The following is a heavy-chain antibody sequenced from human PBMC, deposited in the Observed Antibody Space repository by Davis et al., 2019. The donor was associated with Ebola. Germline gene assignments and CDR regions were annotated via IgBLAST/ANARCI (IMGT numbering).Heavy chain of an antibody. J-gene: IGHJ3*02. CDR1: GLTFSNYC. CDR3: ARPGSSWYLNNTFDI. CDR2: IGGSGDRT. V-gene: IGHV3-23*01. Sequence: GESLKISCAASGLTFSNYCMSWVRQAPGKGLEWVSAIGGSGDRTYYADSVKGRFTISRDNSKNTLYLQMNSLRADDTAVYYCARPGSSWYLNNTFDIWGQGTMVTVSS. D-gene: IGHD6-13*01.